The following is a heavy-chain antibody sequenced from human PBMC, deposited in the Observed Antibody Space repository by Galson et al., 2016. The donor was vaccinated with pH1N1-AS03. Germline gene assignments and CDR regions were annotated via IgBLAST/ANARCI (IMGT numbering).Heavy chain of an antibody. CDR1: GDSISNNYY. V-gene: IGHV4-38-2*02. CDR3: ARFSGSYQFDY. J-gene: IGHJ4*02. Sequence: LSLTCTVSGDSISNNYYWGWIRQPPGKGLEWIGSISYREGKYYNPSLESRVTMSVDTSKNQFSLKLSSVTAADAAVYYCARFSGSYQFDYWGQGTLVTVSS. CDR2: ISYREGK. D-gene: IGHD1-26*01.